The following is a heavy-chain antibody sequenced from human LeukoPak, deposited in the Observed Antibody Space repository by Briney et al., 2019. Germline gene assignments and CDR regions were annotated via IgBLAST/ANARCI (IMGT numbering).Heavy chain of an antibody. D-gene: IGHD2-15*01. Sequence: SETLSLTCTVSGGSISSYYWSWIRQPPGKGLEWIGYIYYSGSTNYNPSLKSRVTISVDTSKNQFSLKLSSVTAADTAVYYCAGPLSRGSDDAFDIWGQGTMVTVSS. J-gene: IGHJ3*02. V-gene: IGHV4-59*08. CDR1: GGSISSYY. CDR2: IYYSGST. CDR3: AGPLSRGSDDAFDI.